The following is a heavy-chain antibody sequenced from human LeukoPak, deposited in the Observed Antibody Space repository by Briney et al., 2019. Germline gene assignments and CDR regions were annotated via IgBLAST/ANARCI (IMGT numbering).Heavy chain of an antibody. CDR1: GFTFSSYW. J-gene: IGHJ4*02. Sequence: PGGSLRLSCAASGFTFSSYWMSWVRQAPGKGLEWVANIKQDGSEKYYVDSVKGRFTISRDNSKNTLYLQMNSLRAEDTAVYYCARDGRDGYKDFDYWGQGTLVTVSS. V-gene: IGHV3-7*01. CDR3: ARDGRDGYKDFDY. D-gene: IGHD5-24*01. CDR2: IKQDGSEK.